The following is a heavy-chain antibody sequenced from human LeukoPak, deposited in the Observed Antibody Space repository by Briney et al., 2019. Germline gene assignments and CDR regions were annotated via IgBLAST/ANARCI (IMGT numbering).Heavy chain of an antibody. CDR3: ARRGIAASGTNWFDP. J-gene: IGHJ5*02. Sequence: PGESLKISCKGSGYSFTSYWIGWVRQMPGKGLEWMGATYPGDSDTRYSPSFQGQVTISADKSISTAYLPWSSLKASDTAMYYCARRGIAASGTNWFDPWGQGTLVTVSS. CDR2: TYPGDSDT. D-gene: IGHD6-13*01. V-gene: IGHV5-51*03. CDR1: GYSFTSYW.